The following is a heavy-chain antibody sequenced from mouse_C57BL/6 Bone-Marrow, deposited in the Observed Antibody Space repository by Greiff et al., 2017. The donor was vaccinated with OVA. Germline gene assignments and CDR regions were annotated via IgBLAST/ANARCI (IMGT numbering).Heavy chain of an antibody. V-gene: IGHV14-4*01. CDR3: ATPSYYGSSYEFAY. CDR2: IDPENGDT. J-gene: IGHJ3*01. CDR1: GFNIQDDY. Sequence: EVQLQQSGAELVRPGASVKLSCTASGFNIQDDYMHWVKQRPEQGLEWIGWIDPENGDTEYASKFQGKATITADTSSNTAYLQLSSLTSEDTAVYYCATPSYYGSSYEFAYWGQGTLVTVSA. D-gene: IGHD1-1*01.